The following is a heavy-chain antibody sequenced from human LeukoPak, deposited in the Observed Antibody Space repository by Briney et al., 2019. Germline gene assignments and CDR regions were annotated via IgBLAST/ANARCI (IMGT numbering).Heavy chain of an antibody. J-gene: IGHJ5*02. V-gene: IGHV4-59*01. D-gene: IGHD3-10*01. Sequence: SETLSLTCTVSGGSINNYYWSWIRQPPGKGLEWIAYIYSSGSTNYNPSLKSRVTISVDTSRNQFSLKLTSVTAADAAVYYCARDRHGSGSAHSFDPWGQGILVNVSS. CDR1: GGSINNYY. CDR2: IYSSGST. CDR3: ARDRHGSGSAHSFDP.